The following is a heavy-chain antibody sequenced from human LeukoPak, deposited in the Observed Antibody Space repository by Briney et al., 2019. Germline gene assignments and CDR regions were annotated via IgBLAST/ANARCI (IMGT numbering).Heavy chain of an antibody. Sequence: PGGSLRLSCAASGFTFSSYGMSWVRQAPGKGLEWVANIKQDGSEKSYVDSVKGRFTISRDNAKNSLFLQMNSPRPEDTAVYYCARDQGYSNIWGQGTLVTVSS. J-gene: IGHJ4*02. CDR3: ARDQGYSNI. CDR2: IKQDGSEK. D-gene: IGHD6-13*01. V-gene: IGHV3-7*01. CDR1: GFTFSSYG.